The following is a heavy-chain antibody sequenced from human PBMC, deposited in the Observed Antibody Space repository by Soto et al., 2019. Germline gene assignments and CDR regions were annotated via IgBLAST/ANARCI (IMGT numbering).Heavy chain of an antibody. D-gene: IGHD3-10*01. V-gene: IGHV1-8*01. J-gene: IGHJ4*02. CDR3: AITHLRFGEHHY. CDR2: MNPNSGNT. Sequence: QVQLVQSGAEVKKPXASVXXXCKASGYTFTSYDINWVRQATGQGLEWMGWMNPNSGNTGYAQKFQGRVTMTRNTSISTAYMELSSLRSEDTAVYYCAITHLRFGEHHYWGQGTLVTVSS. CDR1: GYTFTSYD.